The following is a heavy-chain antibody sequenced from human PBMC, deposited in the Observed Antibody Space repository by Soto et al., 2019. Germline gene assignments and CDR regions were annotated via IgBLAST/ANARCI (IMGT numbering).Heavy chain of an antibody. Sequence: PSETLSLTCTVSGGSISSSSYYWGWIRQPPGKGLEWIGSIYYSGSTYYNPSLKSRVTISVDTSKNQFSLKLSSVTAADTAVYYCARQLWFGESPGFCFDYWGQGTLVTVSS. V-gene: IGHV4-39*01. J-gene: IGHJ4*02. CDR2: IYYSGST. D-gene: IGHD3-10*01. CDR3: ARQLWFGESPGFCFDY. CDR1: GGSISSSSYY.